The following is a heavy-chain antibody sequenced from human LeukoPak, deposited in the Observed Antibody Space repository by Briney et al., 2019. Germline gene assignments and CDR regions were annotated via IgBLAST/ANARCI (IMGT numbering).Heavy chain of an antibody. CDR1: GYTFISFY. D-gene: IGHD6-19*01. CDR3: ARGGLDGYYFDY. CDR2: INPSGGNT. V-gene: IGHV1-46*01. Sequence: GASVKVSCKAPGYTFISFYMHWVRQAPGQGLEWMGIINPSGGNTNYAQKFQGRVTMTRGTSTSTVYMELSSLRSEDTAVYYCARGGLDGYYFDYWGQGTLVTVSS. J-gene: IGHJ4*02.